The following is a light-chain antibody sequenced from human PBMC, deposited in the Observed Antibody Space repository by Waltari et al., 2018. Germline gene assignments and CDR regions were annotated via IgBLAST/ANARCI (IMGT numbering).Light chain of an antibody. CDR1: PSNLGTNF. V-gene: IGLV1-51*01. J-gene: IGLJ3*02. CDR3: ATWDSSLRVVL. Sequence: QSVLTQPPSISAAPGPKVTIPCSRSPSNLGTNFVPWYQHIPGTDPKLLIYDDFRRPSGILDRFSAAKSGTAATLDSTGLQTGDEADYYCATWDSSLRVVLFGRGTKLTVL. CDR2: DDF.